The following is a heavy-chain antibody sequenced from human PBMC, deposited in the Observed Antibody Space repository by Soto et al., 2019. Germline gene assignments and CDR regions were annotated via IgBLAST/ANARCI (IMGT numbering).Heavy chain of an antibody. CDR1: GASITSGGSY. CDR3: VRHRGTTLRMDV. V-gene: IGHV4-31*03. D-gene: IGHD3-10*01. J-gene: IGHJ6*02. Sequence: PSETLSLTCSVSGASITSGGSYWTWIRQHPGKGLEWIGNILYSEKNYYNPSLKSRVTISLDTSKNQFSLKVNSVTAADTAVYYCVRHRGTTLRMDVWGQGTTVTVSS. CDR2: ILYSEKN.